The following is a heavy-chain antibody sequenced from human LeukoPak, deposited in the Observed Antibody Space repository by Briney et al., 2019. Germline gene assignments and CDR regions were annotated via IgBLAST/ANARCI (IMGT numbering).Heavy chain of an antibody. D-gene: IGHD2-2*01. Sequence: SVKVSCKASGGTFSSYAISWVRQAPGQGLEWMGGIIPIFGTANYAQKFQGRVTITADESTSTAFMELSSLRSEDTAVYYCAREIPLLGYCSSTSCYSYYFDYWGQGTLVTVSS. J-gene: IGHJ4*02. CDR2: IIPIFGTA. CDR1: GGTFSSYA. V-gene: IGHV1-69*13. CDR3: AREIPLLGYCSSTSCYSYYFDY.